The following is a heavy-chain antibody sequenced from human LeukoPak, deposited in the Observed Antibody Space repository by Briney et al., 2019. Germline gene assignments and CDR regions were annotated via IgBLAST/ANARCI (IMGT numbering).Heavy chain of an antibody. J-gene: IGHJ4*02. CDR3: TDYDILTGYSFS. CDR2: INHSGST. D-gene: IGHD3-9*01. V-gene: IGHV4-34*01. CDR1: GGSFSGYY. Sequence: SETLSLTCAVYGGSFSGYYWSWIRQPPGKGLEWIGEINHSGSTNYNPSLKSRVTISVDTSKNQFSLKLSSVTAADTAVYYCTDYDILTGYSFSWGQGTLVTVSS.